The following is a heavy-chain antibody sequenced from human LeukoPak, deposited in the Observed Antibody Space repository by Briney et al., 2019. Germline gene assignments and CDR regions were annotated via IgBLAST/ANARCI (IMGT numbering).Heavy chain of an antibody. V-gene: IGHV1-24*01. Sequence: GASVTVSCKVSGYTLTELSMHWVRQAPDKGLEGMGGFDPEDGETIYAQKFQGSVTMTEDTSTDTAYMELSSLRSEDTAVYYCAATRVVVGATMFFDYWGQGTLVTVSS. J-gene: IGHJ4*02. CDR1: GYTLTELS. D-gene: IGHD1-26*01. CDR3: AATRVVVGATMFFDY. CDR2: FDPEDGET.